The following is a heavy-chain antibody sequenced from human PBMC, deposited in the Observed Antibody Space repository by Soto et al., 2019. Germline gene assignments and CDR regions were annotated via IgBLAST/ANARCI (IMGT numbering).Heavy chain of an antibody. CDR1: GGSLSSYY. CDR3: ARDGGEGDGMDV. CDR2: IYYSGST. Sequence: SETLSLTCTVSGGSLSSYYWSWIRQPPGKGLEWIGYIYYSGSTNYNPSLKSRVTISVDTSKNQFSLKLSSVTAADTAVYYCARDGGEGDGMDVWGQGTTVTVSS. J-gene: IGHJ6*02. D-gene: IGHD2-21*01. V-gene: IGHV4-59*01.